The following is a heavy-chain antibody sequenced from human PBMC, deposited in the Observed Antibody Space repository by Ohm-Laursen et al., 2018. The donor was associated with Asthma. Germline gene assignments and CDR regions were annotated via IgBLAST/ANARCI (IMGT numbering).Heavy chain of an antibody. D-gene: IGHD6-19*01. Sequence: SLRLSCAASGFSVSNNYMSWVRQAPGTGLEWVSVLYASGATYYADSVKGRFTISRDNSKNTLYLQMNSLRGEDTAVYYCAKERKQWLAFDYWGQGTLVTVSS. CDR2: LYASGAT. CDR1: GFSVSNNY. V-gene: IGHV3-53*01. CDR3: AKERKQWLAFDY. J-gene: IGHJ4*02.